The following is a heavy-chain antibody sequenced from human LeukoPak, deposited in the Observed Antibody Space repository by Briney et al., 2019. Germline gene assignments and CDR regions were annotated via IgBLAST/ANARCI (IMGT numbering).Heavy chain of an antibody. D-gene: IGHD2-8*01. Sequence: GGSLRLSCAASGFTFSSYWMSWVRQAPGKGLEWVANINQDQSEKYYVDSVKGRFTISRDNARNSLYLQMNSLRAEDTAVYYCARLGYCSNGVCPGNYWGQGTLVAVSS. V-gene: IGHV3-7*05. CDR1: GFTFSSYW. CDR2: INQDQSEK. CDR3: ARLGYCSNGVCPGNY. J-gene: IGHJ4*02.